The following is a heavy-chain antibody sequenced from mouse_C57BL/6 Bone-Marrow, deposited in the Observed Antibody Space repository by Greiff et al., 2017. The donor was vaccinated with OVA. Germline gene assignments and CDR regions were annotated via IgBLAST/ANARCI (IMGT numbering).Heavy chain of an antibody. Sequence: EVQLQQSGAELVRPGASVKLSCTASGFNIKDDYMHWVKERPEQGLEWIGWIDPENGDTEYAPKFQGKATITADTSSTTVYLHLSSLTSEDTAVYYCTTYRYWGQGTTLTVSS. V-gene: IGHV14-4*01. CDR3: TTYRY. J-gene: IGHJ2*01. CDR2: IDPENGDT. CDR1: GFNIKDDY.